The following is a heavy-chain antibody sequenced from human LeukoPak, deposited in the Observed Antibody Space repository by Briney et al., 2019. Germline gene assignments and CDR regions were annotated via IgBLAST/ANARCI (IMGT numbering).Heavy chain of an antibody. D-gene: IGHD2-15*01. CDR1: GGSMSSYY. J-gene: IGHJ4*02. CDR2: IYYSGST. CDR3: ARLGRGYCSGSNCYWFDY. Sequence: SETLSLTCTVSGGSMSSYYWSWIRQPPGKGLEWIGYIYYSGSTKYNPSLKSRVTISVDTSKNQFSLKLSSVTAADTGVYYCARLGRGYCSGSNCYWFDYWGQGTLVTVSS. V-gene: IGHV4-59*08.